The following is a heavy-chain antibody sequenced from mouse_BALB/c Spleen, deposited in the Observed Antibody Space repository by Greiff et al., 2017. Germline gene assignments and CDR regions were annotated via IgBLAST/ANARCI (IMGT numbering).Heavy chain of an antibody. D-gene: IGHD2-3*01. J-gene: IGHJ1*01. V-gene: IGHV8-5*01. CDR2: ILWNDSK. CDR1: GFSLSTSNMG. CDR3: SRTRYDGYPYWYFDV. Sequence: QVTLKESGPWILQPSQTLSLTCSFSGFSLSTSNMGVGWIRQPSGKGLEWLLHILWNDSKYYNPALKSRLTTSKDTYNNQVFLKIANVDTADTATYYCSRTRYDGYPYWYFDVWGAGTTVTGSS.